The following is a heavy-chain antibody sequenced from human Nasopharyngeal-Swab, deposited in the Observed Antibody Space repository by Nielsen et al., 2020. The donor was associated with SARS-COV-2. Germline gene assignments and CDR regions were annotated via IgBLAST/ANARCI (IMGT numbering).Heavy chain of an antibody. J-gene: IGHJ4*02. CDR3: ARDKGRCSSTSCYVDY. CDR1: GFTFSDYY. V-gene: IGHV3-11*01. D-gene: IGHD2-2*01. CDR2: ISSSGSTI. Sequence: SSAASGFTFSDYYMSWLRQAPGKGLEWVSYISSSGSTIYYADSVKGRFTISRDNAKNSLYLQMNSLRAEDTAVYYCARDKGRCSSTSCYVDYWGQGTLVTVSS.